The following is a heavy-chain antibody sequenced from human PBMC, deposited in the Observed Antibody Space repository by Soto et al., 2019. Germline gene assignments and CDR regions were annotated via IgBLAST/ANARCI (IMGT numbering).Heavy chain of an antibody. Sequence: QVQLQESGPGLVKPSQTLSLTCTVSGCSISSGGYYWSWIRQHPGKGLEWIGYIYYSGSTYYNPSLKSRVTISVDTSKNQFSLKLSSVTAADTAVYYCARGGIAAAAPPDYWGQGTLVTVSS. V-gene: IGHV4-31*03. D-gene: IGHD6-13*01. CDR3: ARGGIAAAAPPDY. J-gene: IGHJ4*02. CDR2: IYYSGST. CDR1: GCSISSGGYY.